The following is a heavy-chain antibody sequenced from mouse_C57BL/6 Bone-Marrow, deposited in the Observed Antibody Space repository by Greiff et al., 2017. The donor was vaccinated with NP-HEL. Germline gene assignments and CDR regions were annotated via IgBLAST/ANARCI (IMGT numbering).Heavy chain of an antibody. D-gene: IGHD1-1*01. V-gene: IGHV1-72*01. J-gene: IGHJ2*01. CDR3: ADYYGSSFFYFDY. CDR2: IDPNSGGT. CDR1: GYTFTSYW. Sequence: VQLQQPGSALGKPGASVKLSRKASGYTFTSYWMHWVKQRPGRGLEWIGRIDPNSGGTKYNEKFKSKATLTVDKPSSTAYMQLSSLTSEDSAVYYYADYYGSSFFYFDYWGEGTTLTVSS.